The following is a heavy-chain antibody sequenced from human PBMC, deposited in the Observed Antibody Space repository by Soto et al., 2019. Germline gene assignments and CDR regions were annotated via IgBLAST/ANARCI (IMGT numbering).Heavy chain of an antibody. V-gene: IGHV3-15*07. Sequence: EVQLVESGGGLAKPGGSLRLSCAASGFTFSNAWMNWVRQAPGKGLEWVGRIKSKTDGGTTDYAAPVKGRFTISRDDSKNTLYLQMNSLKTEDTAVYYCTTERGGYSYGYTFDYWGQGTLVTVSS. CDR2: IKSKTDGGTT. D-gene: IGHD5-18*01. J-gene: IGHJ4*02. CDR1: GFTFSNAW. CDR3: TTERGGYSYGYTFDY.